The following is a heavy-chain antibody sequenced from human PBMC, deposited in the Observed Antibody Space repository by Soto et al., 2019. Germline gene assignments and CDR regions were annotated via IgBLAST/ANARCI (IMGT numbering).Heavy chain of an antibody. V-gene: IGHV1-18*01. CDR3: ARDLGILTGYCFDP. CDR2: ISAYNGNT. Sequence: ASVKVSCKASGYTFKSYAVHWVRQAPGQRLEWMGWISAYNGNTNYAQKLQGRVTMTTDTSTSTAYMELRSLRSDDTAVYYCARDLGILTGYCFDPWGQGTLVTVSS. D-gene: IGHD3-9*01. CDR1: GYTFKSYA. J-gene: IGHJ5*02.